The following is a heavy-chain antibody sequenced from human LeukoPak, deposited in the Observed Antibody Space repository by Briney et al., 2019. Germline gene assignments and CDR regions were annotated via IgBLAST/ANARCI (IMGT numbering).Heavy chain of an antibody. Sequence: PSETLSLTFAVYGGSFSGYYWSWIRQPPGKGLEWIGEINHSGSTNYNPSLKSRVTISVDTSKNQFSLKLSSVTAADTAVYYCARGPAHRYYYDSSGHKRFDYWGQGTLVTVSS. J-gene: IGHJ4*02. CDR1: GGSFSGYY. V-gene: IGHV4-34*01. CDR3: ARGPAHRYYYDSSGHKRFDY. CDR2: INHSGST. D-gene: IGHD3-22*01.